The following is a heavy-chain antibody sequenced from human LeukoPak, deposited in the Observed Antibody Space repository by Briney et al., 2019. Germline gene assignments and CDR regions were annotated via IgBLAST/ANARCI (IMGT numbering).Heavy chain of an antibody. CDR1: DYTFTTYG. Sequence: ASVKVSCKASDYTFTTYGITWVRQVPGQGLEWMGWVSVYNGDTKYAQNFQGRVTLTTDTSTSTVYMELRSLKSDDTAVYYCARDRDGRGDHYFDYWGQGTLVTVSS. V-gene: IGHV1-18*01. D-gene: IGHD7-27*01. CDR3: ARDRDGRGDHYFDY. CDR2: VSVYNGDT. J-gene: IGHJ4*02.